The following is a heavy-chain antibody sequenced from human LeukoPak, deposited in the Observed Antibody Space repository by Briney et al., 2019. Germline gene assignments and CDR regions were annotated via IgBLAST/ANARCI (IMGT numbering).Heavy chain of an antibody. D-gene: IGHD2-21*01. CDR1: GFTLSDYW. Sequence: GVPLTLPCAASGFTLSDYWMLWLRHAPGEGLVWGSRINRGANTPIYAVSVKGRFTISRDNGKHTLYLQMNSQRADYACLYHCAREARETGRGDHQTDAFDIWGQGTMVSVSS. CDR3: AREARETGRGDHQTDAFDI. J-gene: IGHJ3*02. CDR2: INRGANTP. V-gene: IGHV3-74*01.